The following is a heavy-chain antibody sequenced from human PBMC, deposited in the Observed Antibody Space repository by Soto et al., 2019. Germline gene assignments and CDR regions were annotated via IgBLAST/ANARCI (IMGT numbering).Heavy chain of an antibody. CDR3: ARHGGSSSWYHVDF. V-gene: IGHV4-39*01. CDR1: GGSINSRSYY. Sequence: QLQLQESGPGLLKPSETLSLNCSVSGGSINSRSYYWGWIRQSPGNGLEYIGSTSSRGNTYQNPSLQSRVTISGDTSKNQFSLKLNSVTAADTAVYYCARHGGSSSWYHVDFWGQGTLVTVSS. J-gene: IGHJ4*02. D-gene: IGHD6-13*01. CDR2: TSSRGNT.